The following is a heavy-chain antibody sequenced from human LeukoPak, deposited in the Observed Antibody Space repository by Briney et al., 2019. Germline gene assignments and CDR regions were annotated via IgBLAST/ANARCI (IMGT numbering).Heavy chain of an antibody. V-gene: IGHV1-18*01. CDR2: ISAYNGNT. CDR3: ARDEPHFGIVGATYDY. CDR1: GYTFTSYG. Sequence: GASVRVSCKASGYTFTSYGISWVRQAPGQGLEWMGWISAYNGNTNYAQKLQGRVTMTTDTSTSTAYMELRSLRSDDTAVYYCARDEPHFGIVGATYDYWGQGTLVTVSS. D-gene: IGHD1-26*01. J-gene: IGHJ4*02.